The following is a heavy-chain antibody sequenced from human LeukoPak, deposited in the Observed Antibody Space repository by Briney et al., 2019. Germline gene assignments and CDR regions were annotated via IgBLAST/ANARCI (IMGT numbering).Heavy chain of an antibody. CDR2: IYTSGST. Sequence: SQTLSLTCTVSGGSISSGSYYWSWIRRPAGKGLEWIGRIYTSGSTNYNPSLKSRVTISVDTSKNQFSLKLSSVTAADTAVYYCAREVAATYYFDYWGQGTLVTVSS. D-gene: IGHD2-15*01. J-gene: IGHJ4*02. V-gene: IGHV4-61*02. CDR3: AREVAATYYFDY. CDR1: GGSISSGSYY.